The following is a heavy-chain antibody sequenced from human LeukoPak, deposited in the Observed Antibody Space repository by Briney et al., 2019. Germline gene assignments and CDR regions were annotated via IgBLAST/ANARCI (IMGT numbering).Heavy chain of an antibody. Sequence: GGSLRLSCAASGFTFSSYAMHWVRQAPGKGLEWVAVISYDGSNKYYADSVKGRFTISRDNSKNTLYLQMNSLRAEDTAVYYCAKDDIQLWYSAFDIWGQGTMVTVSS. CDR3: AKDDIQLWYSAFDI. J-gene: IGHJ3*02. D-gene: IGHD5-18*01. CDR1: GFTFSSYA. CDR2: ISYDGSNK. V-gene: IGHV3-30*04.